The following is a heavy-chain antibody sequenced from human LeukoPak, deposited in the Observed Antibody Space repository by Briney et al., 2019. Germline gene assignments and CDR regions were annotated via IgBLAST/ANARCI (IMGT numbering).Heavy chain of an antibody. D-gene: IGHD3-10*01. CDR2: IYYSGST. V-gene: IGHV4-39*07. CDR3: ARDYGSGDYYFAY. CDR1: GGSISSSSYY. Sequence: SETLSLTCTVSGGSISSSSYYWGWIRQPPGKGLEWIGSIYYSGSTYYNPSLKSRVTISVDTSKNQFSLKLSSVTAADTAVYYCARDYGSGDYYFAYWGQGALVTVSP. J-gene: IGHJ4*02.